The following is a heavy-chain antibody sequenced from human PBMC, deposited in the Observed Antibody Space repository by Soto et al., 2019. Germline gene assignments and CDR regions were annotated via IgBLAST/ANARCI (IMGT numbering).Heavy chain of an antibody. D-gene: IGHD3-3*01. CDR1: GGSISSSSYY. J-gene: IGHJ6*02. CDR2: IYYSGST. Sequence: SETLSVTCTVSGGSISSSSYYWGWIRQPPGKGLEWIGSIYYSGSTYYSPSPKSRVPISVDTSKTQLSPKLSSVTAADAAGYYCARGNITIFGVVIMPYGMDVWGQGTTVTVSS. CDR3: ARGNITIFGVVIMPYGMDV. V-gene: IGHV4-39*01.